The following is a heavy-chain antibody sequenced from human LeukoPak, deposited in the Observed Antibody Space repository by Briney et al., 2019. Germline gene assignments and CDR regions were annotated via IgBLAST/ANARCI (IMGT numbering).Heavy chain of an antibody. V-gene: IGHV4-38-2*02. CDR2: IYHSGST. Sequence: SETLSLTCSVSGYSISSGYYWGWIRQPPGKGLEWIGSIYHSGSTYYNPSLKSRVTISVDTSNNQFPLKLTSVTAADTAVYYCARVSSSWYQDWYFDLWGRGTLVTVSS. CDR1: GYSISSGYY. CDR3: ARVSSSWYQDWYFDL. J-gene: IGHJ2*01. D-gene: IGHD6-13*01.